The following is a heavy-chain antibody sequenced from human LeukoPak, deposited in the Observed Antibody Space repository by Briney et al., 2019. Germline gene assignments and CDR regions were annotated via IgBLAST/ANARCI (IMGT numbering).Heavy chain of an antibody. Sequence: PSETLSLTCAVSGGSISSDDYFWSWIRQPPGKGLEWIGYIYHRGSTSYNPSLKSRVTISLDKSRNQFSLNLSSVTAADTAVYYCARAPYDTLTGYFLFDSWGQGTLVTVSS. CDR2: IYHRGST. D-gene: IGHD3-9*01. CDR3: ARAPYDTLTGYFLFDS. CDR1: GGSISSDDYF. V-gene: IGHV4-30-2*01. J-gene: IGHJ4*02.